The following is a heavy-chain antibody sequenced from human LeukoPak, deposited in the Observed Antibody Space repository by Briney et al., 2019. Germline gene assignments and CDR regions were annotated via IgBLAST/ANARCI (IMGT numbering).Heavy chain of an antibody. CDR1: GFTFSRHW. V-gene: IGHV3-7*01. Sequence: GGFLRLSCAASGFTFSRHWMSWVRQAPGKGLEWVANIKQDGSGKYYVDSVKGRFTISRDNAKNSLSLQMNSLRAEDTALYYCARALRAQWLSFDYWGQGILVTVSS. CDR2: IKQDGSGK. D-gene: IGHD6-19*01. J-gene: IGHJ4*02. CDR3: ARALRAQWLSFDY.